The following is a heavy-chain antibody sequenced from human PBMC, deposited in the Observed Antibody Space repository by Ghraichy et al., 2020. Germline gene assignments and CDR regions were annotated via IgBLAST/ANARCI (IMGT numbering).Heavy chain of an antibody. Sequence: SQTLSLTCTVSGGSISSSSYYWGWIRQPPGKGLEWIGSIYYSGSTYYNPSLKSRVTISVDTSKNQFSLKLSSVTAADTAVYYCARHPYSFTLYFDYWGQGTLVTVSS. CDR1: GGSISSSSYY. D-gene: IGHD3-16*01. J-gene: IGHJ4*02. CDR2: IYYSGST. CDR3: ARHPYSFTLYFDY. V-gene: IGHV4-39*01.